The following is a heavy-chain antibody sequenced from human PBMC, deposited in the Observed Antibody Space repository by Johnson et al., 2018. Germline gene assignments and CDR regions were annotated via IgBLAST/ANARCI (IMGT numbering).Heavy chain of an antibody. D-gene: IGHD6-13*01. CDR1: GGSFSSYY. V-gene: IGHV4-59*01. Sequence: QVQLRESGPGLVKPSETLSLTCSVSGGSFSSYYWSWIRQPPGKGLEWIGYIYNSGSTNYNPSLKSRVPISVDTSKNQFSPKLSPVTAAATAVYYCARAPSFIAAAGTGYYYYMDVWGKGTTVTVSS. J-gene: IGHJ6*03. CDR2: IYNSGST. CDR3: ARAPSFIAAAGTGYYYYMDV.